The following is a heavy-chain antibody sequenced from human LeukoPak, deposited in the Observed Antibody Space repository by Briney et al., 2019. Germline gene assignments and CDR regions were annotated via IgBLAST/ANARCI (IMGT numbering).Heavy chain of an antibody. CDR3: ARDHPDRAVAGTGFNY. J-gene: IGHJ4*02. D-gene: IGHD6-19*01. Sequence: ASVKVSCKASGYTFTSYAMNWVRQAPGQGLGWMGWINTNTGNPTYAQGFTGRFVFSLDTSVSTAYLQISSLKAEDTAVYYCARDHPDRAVAGTGFNYWGQGTLVTVSS. CDR1: GYTFTSYA. CDR2: INTNTGNP. V-gene: IGHV7-4-1*02.